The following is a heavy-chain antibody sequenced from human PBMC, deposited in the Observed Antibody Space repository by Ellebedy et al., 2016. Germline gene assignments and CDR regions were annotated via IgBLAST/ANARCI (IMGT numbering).Heavy chain of an antibody. CDR1: GFTFSSYG. CDR3: AKGVSFGSGSSYNRASIRFEYFHH. Sequence: GGSLRLSXAASGFTFSSYGMHWVRRAPGKGLEWVAVISYDGSDTYYGDSVKGRFTISRDKSKNTLYLQMNSLRPEDTAVYYCAKGVSFGSGSSYNRASIRFEYFHHWGQGTLVTVSS. D-gene: IGHD3-10*01. J-gene: IGHJ1*01. V-gene: IGHV3-30*18. CDR2: ISYDGSDT.